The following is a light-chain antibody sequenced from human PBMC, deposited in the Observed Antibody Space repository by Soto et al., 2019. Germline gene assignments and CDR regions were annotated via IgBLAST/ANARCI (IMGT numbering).Light chain of an antibody. J-gene: IGLJ2*01. V-gene: IGLV2-14*01. CDR2: SVS. Sequence: QSALTQPASVSGSPGQSITISCTGTSSDVGGYNYVSRYQQHPGKAPKLMIYSVSNRPSGVSNRFSGSKSGNTASLTISGLQAEDEADYYCSSYTSSSPVLFGGGTKLTVL. CDR3: SSYTSSSPVL. CDR1: SSDVGGYNY.